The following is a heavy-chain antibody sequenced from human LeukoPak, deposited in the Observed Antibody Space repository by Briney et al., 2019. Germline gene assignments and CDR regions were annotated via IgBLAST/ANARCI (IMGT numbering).Heavy chain of an antibody. CDR2: ISYSGSTI. CDR1: GFTFSASS. D-gene: IGHD4-17*01. CDR3: ARDGDGNFDY. V-gene: IGHV3-48*04. Sequence: XGSLRLSCAASGFTFSASSMNWIRQAPGMGLEWVAYISYSGSTIHYADSVKGRFTISRDNAKNSLFLQINRLRAEDAAVYYCARDGDGNFDYWGQGTLVTVSS. J-gene: IGHJ4*02.